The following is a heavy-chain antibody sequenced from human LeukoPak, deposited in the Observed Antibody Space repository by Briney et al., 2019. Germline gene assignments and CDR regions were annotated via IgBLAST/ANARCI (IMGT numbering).Heavy chain of an antibody. CDR3: ASFESLVGY. CDR2: INHSGST. CDR1: GGSISSGGYY. J-gene: IGHJ4*02. Sequence: SETLSLTCTVSGGSISSGGYYWSWIRQPPGKGLEWIGEINHSGSTNYNPSLKSRVTISVDTSKNQFSLKLSSVTAADTAVYYCASFESLVGYWGQGTLVTVSS. V-gene: IGHV4-39*07.